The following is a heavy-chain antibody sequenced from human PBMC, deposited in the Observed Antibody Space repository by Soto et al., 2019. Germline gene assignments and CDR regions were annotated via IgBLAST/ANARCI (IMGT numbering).Heavy chain of an antibody. Sequence: PSETLSLTCTVSGGSISSYYWSWIRQPPGKGLEWNGYIYYSGSTNYNPSLKSRVTISVDTSKNQFSLKLSSVTAADTAVYYCARDQEVVVAGGSDAFDIWGQGTMVTVSS. CDR1: GGSISSYY. V-gene: IGHV4-59*01. J-gene: IGHJ3*02. D-gene: IGHD6-19*01. CDR2: IYYSGST. CDR3: ARDQEVVVAGGSDAFDI.